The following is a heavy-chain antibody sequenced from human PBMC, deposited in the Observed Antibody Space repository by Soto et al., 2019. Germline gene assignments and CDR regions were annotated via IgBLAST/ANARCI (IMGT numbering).Heavy chain of an antibody. CDR1: GGSISSYY. D-gene: IGHD2-2*01. CDR3: ASYCSSSSCYPHFDY. CDR2: IHYSRSS. J-gene: IGHJ4*02. Sequence: QVQLQESGPGLVKPSETLSLSCTDSGGSISSYYWSWIRQPPGKGLEWIGYIHYSRSSNYNPSLTTRVTMSIDTSKNQFSLRLSSVTAADTAVYYCASYCSSSSCYPHFDYWGQGPMVNVSS. V-gene: IGHV4-59*01.